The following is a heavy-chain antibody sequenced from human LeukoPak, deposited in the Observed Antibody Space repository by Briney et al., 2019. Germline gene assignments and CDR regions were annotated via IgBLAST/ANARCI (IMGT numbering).Heavy chain of an antibody. V-gene: IGHV3-48*03. D-gene: IGHD3-22*01. J-gene: IGHJ4*02. CDR2: ISSSGSTI. CDR3: ARTYDSSGHYYSYYFDY. CDR1: GFTFSSYE. Sequence: GGSLRLSCAASGFTFSSYEMNWVRQAPGKGLEWVSYISSSGSTIYYADSVKGRFTISRDNAKNSLYLQMNSLRAEDTAVYYCARTYDSSGHYYSYYFDYWGQGTLVTVSS.